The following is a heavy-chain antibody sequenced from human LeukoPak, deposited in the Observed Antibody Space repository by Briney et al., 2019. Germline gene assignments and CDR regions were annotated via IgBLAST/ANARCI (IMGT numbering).Heavy chain of an antibody. J-gene: IGHJ4*02. D-gene: IGHD6-13*01. Sequence: PSETLSLTCAVSGYSISSGYYWGWIRQPPGKGLEWIGSIYHSGSTYYSPSLKSRVTISVDTSKNQFSLKLSSVTAADTAVYYCASSSTPPPYFDYWGQGTLVTVSS. V-gene: IGHV4-38-2*01. CDR1: GYSISSGYY. CDR3: ASSSTPPPYFDY. CDR2: IYHSGST.